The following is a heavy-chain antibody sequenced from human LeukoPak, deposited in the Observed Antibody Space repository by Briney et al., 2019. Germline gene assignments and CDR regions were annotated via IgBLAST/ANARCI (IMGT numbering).Heavy chain of an antibody. CDR2: IYTSGST. Sequence: SETLSLTCTVSGGSISSGSYYWSWIRQPAGKGLEWIGRIYTSGSTNYNPSLKSRVTISVDTSKNQFSLKLSSVTAADTAVYYCASSDYDSSGYYCWGQGTLVTVSS. CDR1: GGSISSGSYY. V-gene: IGHV4-61*02. CDR3: ASSDYDSSGYYC. D-gene: IGHD3-22*01. J-gene: IGHJ4*02.